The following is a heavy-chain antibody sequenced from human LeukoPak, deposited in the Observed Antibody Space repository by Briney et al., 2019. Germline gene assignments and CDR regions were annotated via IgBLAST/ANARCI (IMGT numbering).Heavy chain of an antibody. CDR1: GFTFSSYS. J-gene: IGHJ4*02. Sequence: GGSLRLSCAASGFTFSSYSMNWVRQAPGKRLEWVSYISSNSSTIYYADSVKGRFTISRDNAKNSLYLQMNSLRAEDTAVYYCARAPEMYYDYVWGSYRSFFDYWGQGTLVTVSS. CDR2: ISSNSSTI. CDR3: ARAPEMYYDYVWGSYRSFFDY. V-gene: IGHV3-48*01. D-gene: IGHD3-16*02.